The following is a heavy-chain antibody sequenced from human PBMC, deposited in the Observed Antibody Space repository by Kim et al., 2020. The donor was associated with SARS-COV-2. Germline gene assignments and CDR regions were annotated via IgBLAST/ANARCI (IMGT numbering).Heavy chain of an antibody. V-gene: IGHV1-2*02. CDR1: GYTFTGYY. Sequence: ASVKVSCKASGYTFTGYYMHWVRQAPGQGLEWMGWINPNSGGTNDAQKFQGRVTMTRDTSISTAYMELSRLRSDDTAVYYCARDRDDSSGYYPDYWGQGTLVTVSS. CDR2: INPNSGGT. CDR3: ARDRDDSSGYYPDY. J-gene: IGHJ4*02. D-gene: IGHD3-22*01.